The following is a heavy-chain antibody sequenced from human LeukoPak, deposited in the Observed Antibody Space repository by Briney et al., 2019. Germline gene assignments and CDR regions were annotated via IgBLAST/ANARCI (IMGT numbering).Heavy chain of an antibody. D-gene: IGHD4-17*01. CDR3: ARVPWRDYGDSPPVDY. V-gene: IGHV4-38-2*02. CDR2: IYHSGST. CDR1: GYSISSGYY. J-gene: IGHJ4*02. Sequence: PSETLSLTCTVSGYSISSGYYWGWIRQPPGKGLEWIGSIYHSGSTYYNPSLKSRVTISVDTSKNQFSLKLSSVTAADTAVYYCARVPWRDYGDSPPVDYWGQGTLVTVSS.